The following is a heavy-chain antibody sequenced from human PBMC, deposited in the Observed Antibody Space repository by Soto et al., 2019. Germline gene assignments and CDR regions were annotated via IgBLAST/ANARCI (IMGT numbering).Heavy chain of an antibody. J-gene: IGHJ4*02. D-gene: IGHD6-13*01. V-gene: IGHV1-69*12. CDR1: GGTFSSYA. CDR2: IIPIFGTA. CDR3: AIFAGIAAAGTSYYFDY. Sequence: HVQLVQSGAEVKKPGSSVKVSCKGSGGTFSSYAISWVRQAPGQGLEWTGGIIPIFGTANYAQKFQGRVTITADESTSTAYMELSSLRSEDTAVYYCAIFAGIAAAGTSYYFDYWGQGTLVTVSS.